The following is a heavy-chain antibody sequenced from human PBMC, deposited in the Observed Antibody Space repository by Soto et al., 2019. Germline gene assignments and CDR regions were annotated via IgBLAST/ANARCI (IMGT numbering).Heavy chain of an antibody. CDR2: IDWDDDK. Sequence: GPGPTLVNPTQTLTLTCTFSGFSLSTSGMCVSWIRQPPGKALEWLALIDWDDDKYYSTSLKTRLTISKDTSKNQVVLTMTNMDPVDTATYYCARLTSCYPCYYYYCMDVWGQGTTVTVSS. V-gene: IGHV2-70*01. J-gene: IGHJ6*02. D-gene: IGHD2-2*01. CDR1: GFSLSTSGMC. CDR3: ARLTSCYPCYYYYCMDV.